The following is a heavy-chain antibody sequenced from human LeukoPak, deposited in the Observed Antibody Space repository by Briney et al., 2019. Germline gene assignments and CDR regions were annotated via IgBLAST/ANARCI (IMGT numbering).Heavy chain of an antibody. V-gene: IGHV3-7*01. J-gene: IGHJ4*02. CDR2: IKQDGTEK. CDR1: GFTFSSFW. CDR3: ARGPSSNWSGLDF. Sequence: PGGSLRLSCAVSGFTFSSFWMHWVRQAPGKGLEWVANIKQDGTEKWYVDSVKGRFTVSRDNAKNTLYLQVNNLRAEDTAVYYCARGPSSNWSGLDFWGQGTLLTVSS. D-gene: IGHD6-13*01.